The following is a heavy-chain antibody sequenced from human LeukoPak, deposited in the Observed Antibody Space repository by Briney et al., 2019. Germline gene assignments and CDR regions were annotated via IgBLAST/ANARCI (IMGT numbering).Heavy chain of an antibody. Sequence: SETLSLTCTVSGASISSGDYYWSWIRQHPGKGLEWIGYIYYSGSTNYNPSLKSRVTISVDTSKNQFSLKLSSVTAADTAVYYCARALRARITGTTASVYGMDVWGQGTTVTVSS. D-gene: IGHD1-20*01. CDR2: IYYSGST. CDR1: GASISSGDYY. CDR3: ARALRARITGTTASVYGMDV. J-gene: IGHJ6*02. V-gene: IGHV4-61*08.